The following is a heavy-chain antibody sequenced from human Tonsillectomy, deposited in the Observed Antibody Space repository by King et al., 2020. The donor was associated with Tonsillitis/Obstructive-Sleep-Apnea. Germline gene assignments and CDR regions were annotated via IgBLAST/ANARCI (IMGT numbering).Heavy chain of an antibody. D-gene: IGHD5-18*01. CDR3: AREEGSGYSYGLYYYYYYGMDV. CDR2: ISSSGSTI. J-gene: IGHJ6*02. CDR1: GFTFSSYE. V-gene: IGHV3-48*03. Sequence: VQLVESGGGLVQPGGSLRLSCAASGFTFSSYEMNWVRQAPGKGLEWVSYISSSGSTIYYADSVKGRFTISRDNAKNSLYLQMNSLRAEDTAVYYCAREEGSGYSYGLYYYYYYGMDVWGQGTTVTVSS.